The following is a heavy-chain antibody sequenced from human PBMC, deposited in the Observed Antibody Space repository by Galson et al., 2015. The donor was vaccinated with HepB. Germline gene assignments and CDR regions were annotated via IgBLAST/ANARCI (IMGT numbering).Heavy chain of an antibody. CDR3: ARHRYAGYGAFDY. V-gene: IGHV2-70*04. CDR2: IDWDDDK. Sequence: PALVKPTQTLTLTCTFSGFSLSTSGMRVSWIRQPPGKALEWLARIDWDDDKFYSTSLKTRLTISKDTSKNQVVLTMTNMDPVDTATYYCARHRYAGYGAFDYWGQGTLVTVSS. CDR1: GFSLSTSGMR. D-gene: IGHD5-12*01. J-gene: IGHJ4*02.